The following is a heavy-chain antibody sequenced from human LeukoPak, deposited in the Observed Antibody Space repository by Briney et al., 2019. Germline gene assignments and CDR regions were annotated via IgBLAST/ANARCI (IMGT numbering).Heavy chain of an antibody. Sequence: GGSLRLSCAASGFTFSSYAMSWVRQAPGKGLEWASAISGSGGSTYYADSVKGRFTISRDNSKNTLYLQMSSLRAEDTAVYYCAKDGYCSGGSCYKGDYWGQGTLVTVSS. CDR2: ISGSGGST. CDR3: AKDGYCSGGSCYKGDY. J-gene: IGHJ4*02. CDR1: GFTFSSYA. D-gene: IGHD2-15*01. V-gene: IGHV3-23*01.